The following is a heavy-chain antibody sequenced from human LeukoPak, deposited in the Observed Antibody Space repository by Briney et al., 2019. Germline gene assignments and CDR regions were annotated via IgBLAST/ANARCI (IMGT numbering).Heavy chain of an antibody. J-gene: IGHJ4*02. CDR2: IYHSGST. CDR1: GGSISSGGYS. V-gene: IGHV4-30-2*01. D-gene: IGHD6-19*01. CDR3: AGRRSSGWYAY. Sequence: SQTLSLTCAVSGGSISSGGYSWSWIRQPPGKGLEWIGYIYHSGSTYYNPSLKSRVTISVDRSKNQFSLKLSSVTAADTAVYYCAGRRSSGWYAYWGQGTLVTVSS.